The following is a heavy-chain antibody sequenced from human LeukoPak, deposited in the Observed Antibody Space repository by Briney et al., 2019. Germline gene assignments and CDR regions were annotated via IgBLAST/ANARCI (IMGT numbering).Heavy chain of an antibody. J-gene: IGHJ3*02. CDR2: INTNTGNP. Sequence: GASVKVSCKASGYTFTSYAMNWVRQAPGQGLEWMGWINTNTGNPTYAQGFTGRFVFSLDTSVSTAYLQISSLKAEDTAVYYCATHSSGWYSDAFDIWGQGTMVTVSS. D-gene: IGHD6-19*01. CDR3: ATHSSGWYSDAFDI. V-gene: IGHV7-4-1*02. CDR1: GYTFTSYA.